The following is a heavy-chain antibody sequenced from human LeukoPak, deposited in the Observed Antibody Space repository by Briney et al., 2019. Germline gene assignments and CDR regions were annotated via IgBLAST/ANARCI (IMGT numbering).Heavy chain of an antibody. CDR3: ARGSPYSSSWYVKYNWFDL. D-gene: IGHD6-13*01. CDR1: GGSFSGYY. J-gene: IGHJ5*02. V-gene: IGHV4-34*01. Sequence: SETLSLTCAVYGGSFSGYYWSWIRQPPGKGLEWIGEINHSGSTNYNPSLKRRVTISVDRSKNQYPLNLSSVTAADTAVYYCARGSPYSSSWYVKYNWFDLWGQGTLVTVSS. CDR2: INHSGST.